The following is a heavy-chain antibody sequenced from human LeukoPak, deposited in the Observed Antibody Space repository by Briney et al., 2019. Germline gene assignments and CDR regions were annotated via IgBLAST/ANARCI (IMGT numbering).Heavy chain of an antibody. Sequence: ASVKVSCKASGYTFTSYDINWVRQATGQGLEWMGWMNPNSGNTGYAQKFQGRVTIKTDESTTASYMDLTSLTSEDTAVYYCASGIPGYRDAFDMWGQGTMVIVSS. D-gene: IGHD6-13*01. J-gene: IGHJ3*02. CDR1: GYTFTSYD. CDR3: ASGIPGYRDAFDM. CDR2: MNPNSGNT. V-gene: IGHV1-8*03.